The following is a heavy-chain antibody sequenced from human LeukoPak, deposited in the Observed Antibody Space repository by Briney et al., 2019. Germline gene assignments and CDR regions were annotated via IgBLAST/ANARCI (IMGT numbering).Heavy chain of an antibody. CDR2: INPSGGST. J-gene: IGHJ3*02. V-gene: IGHV1-46*01. CDR3: ARDLAVTMVRGSAFDI. CDR1: GYTFTSYY. D-gene: IGHD3-10*01. Sequence: ASVKVSCKASGYTFTSYYMHWVRQAPGQGLEWMGIINPSGGSTSYAQKFQGRVTMTRDTSTSTVYMELSSLRSEHTAVYYCARDLAVTMVRGSAFDIWGQGTMVTVSS.